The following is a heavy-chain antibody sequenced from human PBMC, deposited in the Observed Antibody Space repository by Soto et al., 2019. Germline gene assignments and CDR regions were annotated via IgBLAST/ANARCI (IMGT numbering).Heavy chain of an antibody. CDR2: IIPIFGTA. D-gene: IGHD5-18*01. Sequence: ASVKVSCKASGGTFSSYAISWVRQAPGQGLEWMGGIIPIFGTANYAQKFQGRVTITADESTSTAYMELSSLRSEDTAVYYCASGIQLWRTTYYYGMDVWGQGTTVTVSS. CDR1: GGTFSSYA. V-gene: IGHV1-69*13. CDR3: ASGIQLWRTTYYYGMDV. J-gene: IGHJ6*02.